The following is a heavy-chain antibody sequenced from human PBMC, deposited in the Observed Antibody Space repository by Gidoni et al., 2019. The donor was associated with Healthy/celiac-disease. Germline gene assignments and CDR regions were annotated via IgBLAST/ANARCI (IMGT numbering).Heavy chain of an antibody. Sequence: QVQLVQSGAEVKKPGASVKVSCKASGYTFTSYYMHWVRQAPGQGLEWMGITNPSGGSTSYAQKFQGRVTMTRDTSTSTVYMELSSLRSEDTAVYYCARELAGYSSGWYGMDVWGQGTTVTVSS. CDR1: GYTFTSYY. V-gene: IGHV1-46*01. D-gene: IGHD6-19*01. CDR2: TNPSGGST. J-gene: IGHJ6*02. CDR3: ARELAGYSSGWYGMDV.